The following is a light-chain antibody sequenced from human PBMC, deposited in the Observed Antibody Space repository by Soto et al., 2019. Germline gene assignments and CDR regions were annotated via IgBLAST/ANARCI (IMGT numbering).Light chain of an antibody. J-gene: IGKJ1*01. V-gene: IGKV3-20*01. CDR2: RAS. CDR1: QSVSSNY. Sequence: EIVLTQSPGTLSLSPGERSTLSCRASQSVSSNYLAWYQQKPGQAPKVLIYRASSRATGIPDRFSGSGSATDFTLTISRLEPEDFAVHYCQQYGSSPRTFGQGTKVEIK. CDR3: QQYGSSPRT.